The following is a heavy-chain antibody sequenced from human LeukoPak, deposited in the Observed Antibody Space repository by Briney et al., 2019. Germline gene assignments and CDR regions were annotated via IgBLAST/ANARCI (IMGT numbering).Heavy chain of an antibody. D-gene: IGHD3-16*02. J-gene: IGHJ6*03. CDR3: ARGPMITFGGVIVDYNYYMDV. CDR2: INPSGGST. CDR1: GSTFTSYY. V-gene: IGHV1-46*01. Sequence: ASVKVSCKASGSTFTSYYMHWVRQAPGQGLEWMGIINPSGGSTNYAQKFQGRVTMTRDMSTSTVYMELSSLRSEDTAVYFCARGPMITFGGVIVDYNYYMDVWAKGTTVTVSS.